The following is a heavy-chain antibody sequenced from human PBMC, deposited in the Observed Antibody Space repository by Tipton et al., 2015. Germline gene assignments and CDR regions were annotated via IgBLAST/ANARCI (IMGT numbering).Heavy chain of an antibody. CDR1: GFTFSSFG. V-gene: IGHV3-33*01. CDR2: IWFDGSEE. Sequence: SLRLSCAASGFTFSSFGMHWVRQAPGKGLEWVAVIWFDGSEEYYADSVRGRFSISRDNGKNSLYLQMNSLRDEDTAVYYCARDHIWAFDIWGQGTMVTVSS. J-gene: IGHJ3*02. D-gene: IGHD2-21*01. CDR3: ARDHIWAFDI.